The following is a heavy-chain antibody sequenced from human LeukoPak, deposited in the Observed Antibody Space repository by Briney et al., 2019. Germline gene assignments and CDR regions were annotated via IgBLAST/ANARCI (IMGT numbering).Heavy chain of an antibody. V-gene: IGHV4-59*01. CDR1: GGSISSYY. Sequence: PSETLSLTCTVSGGSISSYYWSWIRQPPGKGLEWIGYIYYSGSTSYNPSLKSRVTISVDTSKNQFSLKLSSVTAADTAVYYCARGTVAGTGWFDPWGQGTLVAVSS. CDR3: ARGTVAGTGWFDP. CDR2: IYYSGST. D-gene: IGHD6-19*01. J-gene: IGHJ5*02.